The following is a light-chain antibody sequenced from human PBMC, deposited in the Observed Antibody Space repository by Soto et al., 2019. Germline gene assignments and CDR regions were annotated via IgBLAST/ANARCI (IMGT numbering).Light chain of an antibody. J-gene: IGLJ2*01. CDR3: CSYAGTYTFVV. V-gene: IGLV2-11*01. Sequence: QSALTQPRSVSGSPGQSVTISCTGSSSDVGTYNYVSWYQQFPGKAPKLMIYDVTKRPSGVPDRFSGSKSDNRASLTISGLRAEDEADYYCCSYAGTYTFVVFGGGTKLTVL. CDR2: DVT. CDR1: SSDVGTYNY.